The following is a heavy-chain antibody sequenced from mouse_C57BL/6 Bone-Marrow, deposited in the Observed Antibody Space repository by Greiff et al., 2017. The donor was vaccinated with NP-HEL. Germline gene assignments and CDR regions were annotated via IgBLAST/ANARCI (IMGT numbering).Heavy chain of an antibody. V-gene: IGHV3-8*01. D-gene: IGHD3-2*02. J-gene: IGHJ2*01. CDR3: AKGQLRLRYYFDY. Sequence: EVKLQESGPGLAKPSQTLSLTCSVTGYSITSDYWNWIRKFPGNKLEYMGYISYSGSTYYNPSLKSRISITRDTSKNQYYLQLNSVTTEDTATYDCAKGQLRLRYYFDYWGQGTTLTVSS. CDR1: GYSITSDY. CDR2: ISYSGST.